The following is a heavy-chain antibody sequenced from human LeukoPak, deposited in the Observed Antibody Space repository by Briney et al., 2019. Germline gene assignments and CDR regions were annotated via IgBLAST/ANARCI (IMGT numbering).Heavy chain of an antibody. V-gene: IGHV3-33*01. CDR3: ARDKNGYIDY. J-gene: IGHJ4*02. Sequence: GGSLRLSCAASGFTFSSYGMHWVRQAPGKGLEWVAIIWYDGSDKYYADSVKGRSTISRDNSKNMLYLQMNSLRVEDTAVYYCARDKNGYIDYWGQGTLVTVSS. CDR1: GFTFSSYG. CDR2: IWYDGSDK. D-gene: IGHD6-13*01.